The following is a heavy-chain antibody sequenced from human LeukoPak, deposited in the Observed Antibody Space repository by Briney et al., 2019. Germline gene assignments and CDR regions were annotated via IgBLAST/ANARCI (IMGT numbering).Heavy chain of an antibody. V-gene: IGHV4-59*11. Sequence: SETLSLTCTVSGGSISSHYWSWIRQPPGKGLEWIGYIYYSGSTNYNPSLKSRVTISVDTSKNQFSPKLSSVTAADTAVYYCARDVYGGNSLWGQGTLVTVSS. CDR2: IYYSGST. CDR3: ARDVYGGNSL. CDR1: GGSISSHY. D-gene: IGHD4-23*01. J-gene: IGHJ4*02.